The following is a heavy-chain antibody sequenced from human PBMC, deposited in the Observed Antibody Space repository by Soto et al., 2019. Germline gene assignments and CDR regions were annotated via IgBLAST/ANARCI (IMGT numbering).Heavy chain of an antibody. CDR3: ARAGGRYAITAYDV. D-gene: IGHD1-26*01. Sequence: SETLSLTCTVSGGSISSNSYYWSWIRQPPGKALEWIGYIYYSGTTNYNPSLKSRVTISVDTSKNQFSLRLSSVTAADTAVYYCARAGGRYAITAYDVWGPGTLVTVSS. J-gene: IGHJ3*01. CDR2: IYYSGTT. V-gene: IGHV4-61*01. CDR1: GGSISSNSYY.